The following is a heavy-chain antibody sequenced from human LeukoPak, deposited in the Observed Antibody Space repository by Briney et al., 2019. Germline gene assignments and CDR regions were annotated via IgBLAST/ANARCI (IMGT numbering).Heavy chain of an antibody. J-gene: IGHJ4*02. CDR2: IWYDGSNK. CDR3: ARGRYSSGFVEY. D-gene: IGHD6-25*01. CDR1: GFTFSSYG. Sequence: PGRSLRLACGASGFTFSSYGMHWVRQARGKGLEGVAYIWYDGSNKYYVDYVKGRFTIYRDNPKNTLYLQMSSLRAEDTAVYYCARGRYSSGFVEYWGQGTLVTVS. V-gene: IGHV3-33*01.